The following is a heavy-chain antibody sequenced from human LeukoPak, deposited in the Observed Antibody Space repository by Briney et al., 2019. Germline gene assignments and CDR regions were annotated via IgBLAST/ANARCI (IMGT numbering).Heavy chain of an antibody. V-gene: IGHV3-74*01. D-gene: IGHD3-22*01. CDR2: INSDGSST. Sequence: GGSLRLSCAASGYTFSSYWMHWVRQAPGKGLVWVSRINSDGSSTSYADSVKGRFTISRDNSKNSLYLQMNSLRAEDTALYYCAKGLGGSGYAFDIWGQGTMVTVSS. CDR3: AKGLGGSGYAFDI. J-gene: IGHJ3*02. CDR1: GYTFSSYW.